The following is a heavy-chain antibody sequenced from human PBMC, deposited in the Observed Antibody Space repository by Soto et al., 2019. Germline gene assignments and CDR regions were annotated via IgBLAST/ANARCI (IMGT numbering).Heavy chain of an antibody. V-gene: IGHV1-2*02. CDR3: ARHPPYCTSTSCYVDY. Sequence: QVQLVQSGAEVKKPGASVKVSCKASGYTFTAYSMHWVRQAPGQGLEWMGRINPNSGDTNYAQKFQGRVTMTRDTSISTAYMELSRLRSDDTAVYYCARHPPYCTSTSCYVDYWGQGTLVTVSS. CDR1: GYTFTAYS. CDR2: INPNSGDT. D-gene: IGHD2-2*01. J-gene: IGHJ4*02.